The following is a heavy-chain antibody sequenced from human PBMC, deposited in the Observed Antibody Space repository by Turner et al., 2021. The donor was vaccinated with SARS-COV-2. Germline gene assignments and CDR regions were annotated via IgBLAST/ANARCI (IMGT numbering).Heavy chain of an antibody. CDR2: ISYDGSNK. D-gene: IGHD6-13*01. CDR1: ALTFSSYG. Sequence: QAQLVVSGGGVVQPATSLIFSCSACALTFSSYGMHWVRQAPGKGVEWVAVISYDGSNKYYAGSVKGRFTISRNNSKNTLYLQMNSLRAEDTAVYYCAKDMEQLVPLFDYWGQGTLVTVSS. V-gene: IGHV3-30*18. CDR3: AKDMEQLVPLFDY. J-gene: IGHJ4*02.